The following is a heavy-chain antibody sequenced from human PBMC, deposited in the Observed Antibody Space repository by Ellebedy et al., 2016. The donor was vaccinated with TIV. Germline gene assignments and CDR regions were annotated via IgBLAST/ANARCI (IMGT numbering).Heavy chain of an antibody. V-gene: IGHV4-4*02. J-gene: IGHJ4*02. D-gene: IGHD1-14*01. CDR1: GGSISSSNW. CDR3: ATGPNQDFFDY. CDR2: IYHSGST. Sequence: MPSETLSLTCAVSGGSISSSNWWSWVRQPPGKGLEWIGEIYHSGSTNYNPSLKSRVPISVDTSKNQFSLKLSSVTAADTAVYYCATGPNQDFFDYWGRGTLVTVSS.